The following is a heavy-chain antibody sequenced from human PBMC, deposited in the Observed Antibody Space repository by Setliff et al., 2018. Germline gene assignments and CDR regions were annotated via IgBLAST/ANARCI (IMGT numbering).Heavy chain of an antibody. CDR2: IKSKIDGGTT. CDR3: TTVTPGWADYYYGMDV. CDR1: GFSFNNAW. D-gene: IGHD6-19*01. V-gene: IGHV3-15*01. Sequence: GESLTISCAASGFSFNNAWMSWVRQAPGKGLEWVGRIKSKIDGGTTDYAAPVKGRFTISRDDSKNTLFVQMNNLKTEDTAVYYCTTVTPGWADYYYGMDVWGQGTTVTVSS. J-gene: IGHJ6*02.